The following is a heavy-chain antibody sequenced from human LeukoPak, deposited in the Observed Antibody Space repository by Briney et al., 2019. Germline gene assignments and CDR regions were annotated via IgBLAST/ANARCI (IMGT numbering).Heavy chain of an antibody. Sequence: GGSLRLSCAASGFTFNNFGMHWVRQAPGKGLEWVAFMGYEGIHKYYADSVKGRFTIAKDNSKATLYLQMNSLRPEDTAVYYCARDLHGGYSSDYWGQGALVTVSS. V-gene: IGHV3-30*02. CDR1: GFTFNNFG. CDR2: MGYEGIHK. J-gene: IGHJ4*02. CDR3: ARDLHGGYSSDY. D-gene: IGHD4-23*01.